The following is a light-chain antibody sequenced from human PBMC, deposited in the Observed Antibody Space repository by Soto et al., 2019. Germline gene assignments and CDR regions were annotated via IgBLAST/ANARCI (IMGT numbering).Light chain of an antibody. CDR1: QSVSTY. Sequence: EIVLTQSPATLSLSPWERATLSCRASQSVSTYLVWHQQKPGQAPRLLIYDASNRATGIPARFSGSGSGTDFTLTISSLEPEDFAVYYCQQRSSWPWTFGQGTKVDIK. V-gene: IGKV3-11*01. CDR3: QQRSSWPWT. CDR2: DAS. J-gene: IGKJ1*01.